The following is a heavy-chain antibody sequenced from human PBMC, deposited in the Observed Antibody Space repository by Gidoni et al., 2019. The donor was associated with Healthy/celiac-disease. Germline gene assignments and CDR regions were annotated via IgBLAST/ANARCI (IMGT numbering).Heavy chain of an antibody. Sequence: EVQLVGSGGGLVQTGGSLRLSGAASGFPVSSNYMSWVRQAPGKGLGLVSVIYSGGSTYYADSVKGRFLISRDNSKNTLYLQMNSLSAEDTAVYYCARDMYSSSYVDWGQGTLVTVSS. CDR2: IYSGGST. J-gene: IGHJ4*02. V-gene: IGHV3-66*02. D-gene: IGHD6-13*01. CDR1: GFPVSSNY. CDR3: ARDMYSSSYVD.